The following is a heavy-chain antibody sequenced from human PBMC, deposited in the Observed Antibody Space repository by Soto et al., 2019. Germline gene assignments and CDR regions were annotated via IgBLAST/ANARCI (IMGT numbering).Heavy chain of an antibody. J-gene: IGHJ5*02. V-gene: IGHV4-34*01. Sequence: SETLSLTCAVYGGSFSGYYWSWIRQPPGKGLEWIGEINHSGSTNYNPSLKSRVTISVDTSKNQFSLKLSSVTAADTAVYYCARVGTGTVRGRTNWFDPWGQGTLVTVSS. CDR3: ARVGTGTVRGRTNWFDP. D-gene: IGHD1-1*01. CDR1: GGSFSGYY. CDR2: INHSGST.